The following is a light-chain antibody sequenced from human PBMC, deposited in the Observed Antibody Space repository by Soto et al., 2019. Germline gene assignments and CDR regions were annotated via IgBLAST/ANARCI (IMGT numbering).Light chain of an antibody. V-gene: IGKV1-5*03. CDR3: LQYNTYSRI. Sequence: DIQLTQSPSTLSASVGDRVTITCRASQSITNWLAWYQQKPGKAPKVLIHMASSLKSGVPSRFSGSGSGTEFTLSINSLQPDDFATYYCLQYNTYSRIFGQGTRVEVK. CDR2: MAS. J-gene: IGKJ1*01. CDR1: QSITNW.